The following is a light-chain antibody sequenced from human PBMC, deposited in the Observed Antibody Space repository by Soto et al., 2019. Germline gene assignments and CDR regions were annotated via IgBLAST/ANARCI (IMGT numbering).Light chain of an antibody. V-gene: IGKV3-15*01. CDR1: QSVSNN. J-gene: IGKJ3*01. CDR2: DAS. CDR3: QQYNSWPPFT. Sequence: EVVMSQSPATLSVSPGERATLSCRASQSVSNNLAWYQHKPGQAPRLLIYDASTRATGVLARFSGSGSGTEFTLTISSLQSADFAVYYCQQYNSWPPFTFGPGTKVEI.